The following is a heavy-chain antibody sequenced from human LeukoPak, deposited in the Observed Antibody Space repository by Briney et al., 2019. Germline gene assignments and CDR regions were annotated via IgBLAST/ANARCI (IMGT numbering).Heavy chain of an antibody. J-gene: IGHJ4*02. CDR3: ATGSYSGGFDK. CDR1: GGSISPYQ. CDR2: IRNSGSA. Sequence: SETPSLTCTVSGGSISPYQWSWIRQSAGKRLEWIGLIRNSGSADYNPSLKSRVTLSIDTSKSQISLRLTSVTAADTAVYYCATGSYSGGFDKWGQGTLVIVSS. D-gene: IGHD2-8*02. V-gene: IGHV4-4*07.